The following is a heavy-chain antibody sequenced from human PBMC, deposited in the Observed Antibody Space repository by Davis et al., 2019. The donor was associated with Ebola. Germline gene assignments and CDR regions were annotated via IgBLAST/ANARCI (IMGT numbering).Heavy chain of an antibody. CDR1: GDSVSNNGAG. J-gene: IGHJ4*02. CDR3: TRSTNWAFDY. Sequence: SETLSLTCAISGDSVSNNGAGWHWIRQSPSRGLEWLGRTYYRSKWYNDYAVSVKGRITINPDTSKNQFSLQLNSVTPEDTAVYYCTRSTNWAFDYWGQGTLVTVSS. D-gene: IGHD2-2*01. CDR2: TYYRSKWYN. V-gene: IGHV6-1*01.